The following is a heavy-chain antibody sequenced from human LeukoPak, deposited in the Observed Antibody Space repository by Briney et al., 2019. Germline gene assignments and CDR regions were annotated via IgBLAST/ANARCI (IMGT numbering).Heavy chain of an antibody. J-gene: IGHJ3*02. CDR3: ASDAFDI. V-gene: IGHV1-46*01. CDR1: GYTFTSYY. CDR2: INPSGGST. Sequence: ASVKVPCKASGYTFTSYYMHWVRQAPGQGLEWMGIINPSGGSTSYAQKFQGRVTITADKSTSTAYMELSSLRSEDTAVYYCASDAFDIWGQGTMVTVSS.